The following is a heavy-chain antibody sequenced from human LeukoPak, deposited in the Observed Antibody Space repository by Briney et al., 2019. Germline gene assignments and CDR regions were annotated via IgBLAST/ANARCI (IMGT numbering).Heavy chain of an antibody. D-gene: IGHD3-9*01. CDR1: GYTFTGYY. J-gene: IGHJ5*02. CDR3: ARGKDVLRYFDWDNWFDP. CDR2: INPNSGGT. V-gene: IGHV1-2*04. Sequence: GASVKVSCKASGYTFTGYYMHWVRQAPGQGLEWMGWINPNSGGTIYAQKFQGWVTMTRDTSISTAYMELSRLRSDDTAVYYCARGKDVLRYFDWDNWFDPWGQGTLVTVSS.